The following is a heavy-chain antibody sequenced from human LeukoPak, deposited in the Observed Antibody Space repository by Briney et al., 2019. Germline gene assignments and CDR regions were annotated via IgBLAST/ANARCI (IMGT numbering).Heavy chain of an antibody. CDR1: EFTFTTYG. V-gene: IGHV3-33*01. CDR3: ARDWKTNSFDY. J-gene: IGHJ4*02. D-gene: IGHD1-1*01. CDR2: IYYDGSNI. Sequence: GGALTLSCAASEFTFTTYGMHWVRQAPGKGLEWVAFIYYDGSNIYYADYVKGRFTISRDISKNTLYLQMDSLRAEDTAIYYCARDWKTNSFDYWGQGTLVTVSS.